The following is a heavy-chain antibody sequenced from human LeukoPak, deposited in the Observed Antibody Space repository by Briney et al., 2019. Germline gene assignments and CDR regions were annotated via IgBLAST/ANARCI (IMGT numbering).Heavy chain of an antibody. CDR1: GGSFSGYY. V-gene: IGHV4-34*01. Sequence: SETLSLTCAVYGGSFSGYYWSWIRQPPGKGLERIGEINHSGSTNYNPSLKSRVTISVDTSKNQFSLKLSSVTAADTAVYYCARGRGYDFWSGYYKNWFDPWGQGTLVTVSS. J-gene: IGHJ5*02. CDR3: ARGRGYDFWSGYYKNWFDP. CDR2: INHSGST. D-gene: IGHD3-3*01.